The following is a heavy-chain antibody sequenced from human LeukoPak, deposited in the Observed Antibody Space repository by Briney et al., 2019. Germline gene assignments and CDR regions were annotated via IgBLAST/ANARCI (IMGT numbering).Heavy chain of an antibody. Sequence: SVKVSCKASGGTFRSYAISWVRQAPGQGLEWMGRIIPIFGTANYAQKFQGRVTITADKSTSTAYMELSSLRSEDTAVYYCAKGDIVVVTAIQHAFDIWGQGTMVTVSS. CDR3: AKGDIVVVTAIQHAFDI. CDR1: GGTFRSYA. D-gene: IGHD2-21*02. V-gene: IGHV1-69*06. CDR2: IIPIFGTA. J-gene: IGHJ3*02.